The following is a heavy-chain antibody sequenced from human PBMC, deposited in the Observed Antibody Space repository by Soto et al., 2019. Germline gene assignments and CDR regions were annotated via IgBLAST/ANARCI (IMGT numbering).Heavy chain of an antibody. J-gene: IGHJ4*02. CDR3: ARDSTRGYSYDDFDY. D-gene: IGHD5-18*01. V-gene: IGHV1-69*06. CDR1: GGTFSSYS. CDR2: IIPIFGTA. Sequence: ASVNVSCKSSGGTFSSYSISWVRQAPGQGLEWMGGIIPIFGTANYAQKFQGRVTITADKSTSTAYMELSSLRSEDTAVYYCARDSTRGYSYDDFDYWGQGTLVTVSS.